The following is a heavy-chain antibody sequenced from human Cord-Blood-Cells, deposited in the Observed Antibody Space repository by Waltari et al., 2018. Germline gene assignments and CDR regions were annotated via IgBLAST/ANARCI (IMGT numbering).Heavy chain of an antibody. J-gene: IGHJ4*02. CDR2: ISYDGSNK. V-gene: IGHV3-30-3*01. CDR3: ARVPMTTVTLDY. D-gene: IGHD4-17*01. CDR1: GLTFRGFA. Sequence: QVQLVESGGGVVQPGRSLSLSCAASGLTFRGFAMHWVRQAPGKGLEWVAVISYDGSNKYYADSVKGRFTISRDNSKNTLYLQMNSLRAEDTAVYYCARVPMTTVTLDYWGQGTLVTVSS.